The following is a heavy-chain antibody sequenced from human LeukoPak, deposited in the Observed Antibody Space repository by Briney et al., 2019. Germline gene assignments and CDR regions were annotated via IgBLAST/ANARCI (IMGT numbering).Heavy chain of an antibody. Sequence: PSETLSLTCTVSGGSISSYYWSWIRQPPGKGLEWIGYIYSSGSTNYNPSLKSRVTISVDTSKNQFSLKLSSVTAADTAVYYCARAISSIAARRGYYYYYMDVWGKGTTVTVSS. CDR2: IYSSGST. CDR1: GGSISSYY. J-gene: IGHJ6*03. V-gene: IGHV4-59*01. CDR3: ARAISSIAARRGYYYYYMDV. D-gene: IGHD6-6*01.